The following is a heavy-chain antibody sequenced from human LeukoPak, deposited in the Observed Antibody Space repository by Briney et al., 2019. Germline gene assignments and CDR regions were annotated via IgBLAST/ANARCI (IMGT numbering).Heavy chain of an antibody. Sequence: ASVTVSCKASGYTFTSHYMHWVRQAPGQGLEWMGLINPSGSSTLYAQKFQGRVTMTRDMSTTTDYMELSSLRSEDTAVYYCAGADSPGASFHYWGQGTLVTVSS. CDR3: AGADSPGASFHY. J-gene: IGHJ4*02. CDR1: GYTFTSHY. V-gene: IGHV1-46*01. D-gene: IGHD1-26*01. CDR2: INPSGSST.